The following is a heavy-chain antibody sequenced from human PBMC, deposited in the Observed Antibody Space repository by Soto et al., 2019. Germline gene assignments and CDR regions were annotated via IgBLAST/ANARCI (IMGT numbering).Heavy chain of an antibody. Sequence: GGSLRLSCAASAFTFRNAWMSWVRQAPGKGLEWVGRIKSKTDGGTTDYAAPVKGRFTISRDDSKNTLYLQMNSLKTEDTAVYYCTTASTAMVTGGYYYYGMDVWGQGTTVTVSS. V-gene: IGHV3-15*07. CDR1: AFTFRNAW. CDR3: TTASTAMVTGGYYYYGMDV. CDR2: IKSKTDGGTT. J-gene: IGHJ6*02. D-gene: IGHD5-18*01.